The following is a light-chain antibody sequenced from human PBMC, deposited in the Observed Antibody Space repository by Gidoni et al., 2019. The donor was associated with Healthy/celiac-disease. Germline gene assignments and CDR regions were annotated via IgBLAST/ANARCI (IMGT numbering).Light chain of an antibody. CDR3: QQYNSNSRGT. Sequence: IQMTQSPSTLSASVGDRVTITCRASQSISSWFAWYQQKPGKAPKLLIYKASSLESGVPSRCSGSGSGTEFTLTISSLQPDDFATYYCQQYNSNSRGTFGQGTKLEIK. CDR1: QSISSW. J-gene: IGKJ2*01. V-gene: IGKV1-5*03. CDR2: KAS.